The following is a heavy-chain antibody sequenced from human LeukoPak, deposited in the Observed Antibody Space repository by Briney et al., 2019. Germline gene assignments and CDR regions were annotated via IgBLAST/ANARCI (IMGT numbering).Heavy chain of an antibody. CDR3: AKDQVGSYIYDY. D-gene: IGHD1-26*01. CDR1: GFTFSSYV. V-gene: IGHV3-23*01. Sequence: GGSLRLSCAASGFTFSSYVMSWVRQAPGKGLEWVSTISGSGGSTYYADSVKGRFTISRDNSKNTLYLQMNSLRAEDTAVYYCAKDQVGSYIYDYWGQGTLVTVSS. J-gene: IGHJ4*02. CDR2: ISGSGGST.